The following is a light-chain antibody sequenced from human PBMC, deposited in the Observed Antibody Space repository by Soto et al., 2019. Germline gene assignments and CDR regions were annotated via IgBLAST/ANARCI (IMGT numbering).Light chain of an antibody. V-gene: IGKV1-5*03. CDR3: QQYNSYSS. CDR2: KAS. J-gene: IGKJ3*01. Sequence: DIQMTQSPSTLSASVGDRVTITCRASQSIGSWLAWYQQKPGKAPKPLIYKASTLESGVPSRFSGSGSGTEFTLTISSLQPDDFATYYCQQYNSYSSFGPGTKVDIK. CDR1: QSIGSW.